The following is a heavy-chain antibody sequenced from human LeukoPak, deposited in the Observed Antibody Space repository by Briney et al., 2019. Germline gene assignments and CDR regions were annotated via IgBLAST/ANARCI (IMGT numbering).Heavy chain of an antibody. J-gene: IGHJ6*04. D-gene: IGHD3-10*01. V-gene: IGHV3-30*04. CDR3: ARDVGYYYGSGSYSYYYGMDV. CDR2: ISYDGSNK. CDR1: GFTFSSYA. Sequence: GGSLRLSCAASGFTFSSYAMHWVRQAPGMGLEWVAVISYDGSNKYYADSVKGRFTISRDNSKNTLYLQMNSLRAEDTAVYYCARDVGYYYGSGSYSYYYGMDVWGKGTTVTVSS.